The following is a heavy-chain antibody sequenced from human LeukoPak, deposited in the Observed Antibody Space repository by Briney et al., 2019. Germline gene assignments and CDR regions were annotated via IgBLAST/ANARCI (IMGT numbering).Heavy chain of an antibody. CDR3: ARSPRDISGYYYYYFDY. CDR1: GGTFSSYA. CDR2: IIPILGIA. V-gene: IGHV1-69*04. J-gene: IGHJ4*02. D-gene: IGHD3-22*01. Sequence: GSSVKVSCKASGGTFSSYAISWVRQAPGQGLEWMGRIIPILGIANYAQKFQGRVTITADKSTSTAYMELSSLRSEDTAVYYCARSPRDISGYYYYYFDYWGQGTLVTVSS.